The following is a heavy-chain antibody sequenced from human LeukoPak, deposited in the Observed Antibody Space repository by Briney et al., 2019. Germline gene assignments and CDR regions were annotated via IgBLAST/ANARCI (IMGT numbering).Heavy chain of an antibody. CDR3: ARAHTIFGVVTDY. CDR2: INPNSGGT. CDR1: GYTFTGYY. Sequence: GASVKVSCKASGYTFTGYYMHWVRQAPGQGLEWMGWINPNSGGTNYAQKFQGRVTMTRDTSISTAYMGLSRLRSDDTAVYYCARAHTIFGVVTDYWGQGTLVTVSS. J-gene: IGHJ4*02. V-gene: IGHV1-2*02. D-gene: IGHD3-3*01.